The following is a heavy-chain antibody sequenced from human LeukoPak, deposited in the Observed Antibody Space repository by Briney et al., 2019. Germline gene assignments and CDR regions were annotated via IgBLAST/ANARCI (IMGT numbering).Heavy chain of an antibody. CDR3: ARDRAID. J-gene: IGHJ4*02. Sequence: PGGSLRLSCATSGFTFTSCGMHWVRQAPGKGLEWVAVIWYDGSNKYYADSVKGRFTISRDDSKNTLYLQMNSLRAEDTAVYHCARDRAIDWGQGTLVTVSS. V-gene: IGHV3-33*01. CDR2: IWYDGSNK. CDR1: GFTFTSCG. D-gene: IGHD5-24*01.